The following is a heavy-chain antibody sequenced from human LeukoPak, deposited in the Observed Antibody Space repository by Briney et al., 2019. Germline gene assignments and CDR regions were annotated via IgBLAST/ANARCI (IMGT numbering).Heavy chain of an antibody. Sequence: PSETLSLTCAVYGGSFSGYYWSWIRQPPGKGLEWIGEINHSGSTNYNPSLKSRVTISVDTSKNQFSLKLSSVTAADTAVHYCASGALRDGYKMGLDYWGQGTLVTVSS. V-gene: IGHV4-34*01. CDR3: ASGALRDGYKMGLDY. CDR2: INHSGST. J-gene: IGHJ4*02. D-gene: IGHD5-24*01. CDR1: GGSFSGYY.